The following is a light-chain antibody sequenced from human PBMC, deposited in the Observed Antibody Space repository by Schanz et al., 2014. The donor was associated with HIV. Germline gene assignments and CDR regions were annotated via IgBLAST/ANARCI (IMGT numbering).Light chain of an antibody. J-gene: IGLJ2*01. CDR2: DVS. CDR1: STDVDYYYY. CDR3: ASCVAYNTCV. V-gene: IGLV2-14*03. Sequence: QSALTQPATVSGSPGQSITISCAGASTDVDYYYYISWYQQHPGGAPKLVIYDVSIRPSGVSDRFSGSKSGNTASLTISGLQAEDEADYYCASCVAYNTCVFGGGTKVTVL.